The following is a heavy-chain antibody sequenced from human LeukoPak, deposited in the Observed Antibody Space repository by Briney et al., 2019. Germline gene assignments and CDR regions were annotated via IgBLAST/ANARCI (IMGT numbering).Heavy chain of an antibody. CDR2: ISASGGDT. CDR1: AVTFSSYA. Sequence: GGSLRLFCGASAVTFSSYAIYWVRQHPGKGLEWVSGISASGGDTYFAESVRGPFTIFRDNSKNTVFLQVDSLRAEDTAVYYCAKTTDGYSSGRYPGWPIDYWGQGTLVTVSS. V-gene: IGHV3-23*01. J-gene: IGHJ4*02. CDR3: AKTTDGYSSGRYPGWPIDY. D-gene: IGHD6-19*01.